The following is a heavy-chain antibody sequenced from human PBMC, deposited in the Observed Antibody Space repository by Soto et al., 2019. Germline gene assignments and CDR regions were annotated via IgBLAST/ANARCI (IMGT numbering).Heavy chain of an antibody. CDR1: GGTFSSYA. CDR3: VRDVIAAAGTAG. Sequence: QVQLVQSGAEVKKPGSSVKVSCKASGGTFSSYAISWVRQAPGQGLEWMGGIIPIFGTANYAQKFQGRVTRSAEANTRTAYMWLCAVRDEDTGVYFCVRDVIAAAGTAGWGQGTLVTVSS. D-gene: IGHD6-13*01. V-gene: IGHV1-69*12. J-gene: IGHJ4*02. CDR2: IIPIFGTA.